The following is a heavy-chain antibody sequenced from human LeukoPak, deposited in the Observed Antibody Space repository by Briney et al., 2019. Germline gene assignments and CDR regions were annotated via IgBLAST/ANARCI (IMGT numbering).Heavy chain of an antibody. D-gene: IGHD2-21*02. CDR3: AREIVVVTAMMFAFDI. CDR1: GFTFSNFW. V-gene: IGHV3-74*01. J-gene: IGHJ3*02. Sequence: GGSLRLSCAASGFTFSNFWIHWVRQAPGKGLVWVSRITIDDSSPNYAASVNGRFTISRDNAKSTVYLQMNSLTEEDTAVYYCAREIVVVTAMMFAFDIWGQGTMVTVSS. CDR2: ITIDDSSP.